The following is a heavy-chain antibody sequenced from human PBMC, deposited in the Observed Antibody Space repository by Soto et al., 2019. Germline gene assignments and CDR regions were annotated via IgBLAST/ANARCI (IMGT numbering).Heavy chain of an antibody. CDR1: GYTFTSYA. D-gene: IGHD5-18*01. CDR3: ARAGRSYGNNEGSRFDY. V-gene: IGHV1-3*01. Sequence: ASVKVSCKASGYTFTSYAMHWVRQAPGQRLEWMGWINAGNGNTKYSQKFQGRVTITRDTSASTAYMELSSLRSEDTAVYYCARAGRSYGNNEGSRFDYWGQGTLVTVSS. CDR2: INAGNGNT. J-gene: IGHJ4*02.